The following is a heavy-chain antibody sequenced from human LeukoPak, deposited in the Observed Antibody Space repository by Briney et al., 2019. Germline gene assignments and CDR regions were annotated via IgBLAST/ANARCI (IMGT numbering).Heavy chain of an antibody. D-gene: IGHD4-11*01. CDR2: INGGGVNT. V-gene: IGHV3-23*01. Sequence: GGSLRLSCAASGFTFSSYAMSWVRQAPGKGLEWVSTINGGGVNTDYADSVGGRFTISRDNSKNTLFLQMNSLRDEDTAVYYCAKDLYSNYGPADYWGQGNLVTVSS. J-gene: IGHJ4*02. CDR1: GFTFSSYA. CDR3: AKDLYSNYGPADY.